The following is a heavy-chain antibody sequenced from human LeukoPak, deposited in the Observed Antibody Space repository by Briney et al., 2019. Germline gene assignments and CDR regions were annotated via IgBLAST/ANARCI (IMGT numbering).Heavy chain of an antibody. CDR3: ARSWFDYSGYDSSNYGMDV. CDR2: INPNSGGT. V-gene: IGHV1-2*02. J-gene: IGHJ6*02. D-gene: IGHD5-12*01. Sequence: ASVKVSCTASGYTFTGYYMHWVRQAPGQGLEWMGWINPNSGGTNYAQKFQGTATMTRDTSISTAYMERSRLRSDDTAVYHCARSWFDYSGYDSSNYGMDVWGQGTTVTVSS. CDR1: GYTFTGYY.